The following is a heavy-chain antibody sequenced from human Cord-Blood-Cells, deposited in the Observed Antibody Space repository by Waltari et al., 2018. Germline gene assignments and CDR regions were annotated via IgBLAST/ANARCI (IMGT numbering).Heavy chain of an antibody. CDR2: IYTSGST. D-gene: IGHD3-22*01. Sequence: QVQLQESGPGLVKPSETLSLTCTVSGGSISSYYWSWIRQPAGKGLEWIGRIYTSGSTNDNPSRKGRVTMSVDTSKNQFSLKLSSVTAADTAVYYCARDRRYYDSSGYYYYYGMDVWGQGTTVTVSS. CDR3: ARDRRYYDSSGYYYYYGMDV. J-gene: IGHJ6*02. CDR1: GGSISSYY. V-gene: IGHV4-4*07.